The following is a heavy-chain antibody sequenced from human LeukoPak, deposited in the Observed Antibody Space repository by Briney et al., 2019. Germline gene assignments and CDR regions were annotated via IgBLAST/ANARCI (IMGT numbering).Heavy chain of an antibody. CDR1: GISFSAHG. CDR2: INSDGSST. J-gene: IGHJ4*02. Sequence: GGSLRLSCAASGISFSAHGMHWVRQAPGKGLVWVSRINSDGSSTSYADSVKGRFTISRDNAKNTLYLQMNSLRAEDTAVYYCARDTDTVTTILDYWGQGILVTVSS. V-gene: IGHV3-74*01. CDR3: ARDTDTVTTILDY. D-gene: IGHD4-17*01.